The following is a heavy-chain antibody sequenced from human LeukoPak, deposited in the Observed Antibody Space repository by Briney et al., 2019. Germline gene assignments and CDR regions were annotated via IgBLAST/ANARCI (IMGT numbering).Heavy chain of an antibody. V-gene: IGHV3-7*05. D-gene: IGHD5/OR15-5a*01. CDR3: AKDWVGYSV. CDR1: GISIGTYW. Sequence: PGGSLRLSCAASGISIGTYWMTWVRQAPGKGLEWVANIKPDGSERNYVDSAKGRFTISRDNAKNSLFLQMNSLRAEDTAVYYCAKDWVGYSVWGQGTLVTVSS. CDR2: IKPDGSER. J-gene: IGHJ1*01.